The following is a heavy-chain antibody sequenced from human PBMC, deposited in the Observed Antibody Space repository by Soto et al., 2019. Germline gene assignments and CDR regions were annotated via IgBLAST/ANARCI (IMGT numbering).Heavy chain of an antibody. D-gene: IGHD6-6*01. CDR2: ISSNGGST. V-gene: IGHV3-64*01. CDR3: ARGHSSSSHYYYYMDV. CDR1: GFTFSSYA. J-gene: IGHJ6*03. Sequence: GGSLRLSCAASGFTFSSYAMHWVRQAPGKGLEYVSAISSNGGSTYYANSVKGRFTISRDNSKNTLYLQMGSLRAEDMAVYYCARGHSSSSHYYYYMDVWGKGTTVTVSS.